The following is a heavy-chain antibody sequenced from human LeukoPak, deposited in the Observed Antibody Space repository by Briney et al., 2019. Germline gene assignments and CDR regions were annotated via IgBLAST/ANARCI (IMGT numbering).Heavy chain of an antibody. CDR2: ISGSGGST. CDR3: AKSGGVRFDP. V-gene: IGHV3-23*01. Sequence: GGSLRLSCAASGFTFSSYGMSWVRQAPGKGLEWVSAISGSGGSTYYADSVQGRFTISRDNSKNTLYLQMNSLRADDTGIYYCAKSGGVRFDPWGQGTLVTVSS. CDR1: GFTFSSYG. J-gene: IGHJ5*02. D-gene: IGHD3-16*01.